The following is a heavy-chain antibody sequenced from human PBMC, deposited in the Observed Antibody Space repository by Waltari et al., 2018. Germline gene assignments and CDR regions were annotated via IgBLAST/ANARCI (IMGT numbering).Heavy chain of an antibody. Sequence: EVQLLESGGGLVQPGGSLRISCAASGFTFSSYAMSWVRQAPGKGLGWVSVIYSGGSSTDDADSVKGRFTISRDNSKNQLDLQMTSLSSEDPAVYYCAKVQPRTLFDYWGHGTLVTVSS. J-gene: IGHJ4*01. CDR1: GFTFSSYA. D-gene: IGHD2-2*01. CDR2: IYSGGSST. CDR3: AKVQPRTLFDY. V-gene: IGHV3-23*03.